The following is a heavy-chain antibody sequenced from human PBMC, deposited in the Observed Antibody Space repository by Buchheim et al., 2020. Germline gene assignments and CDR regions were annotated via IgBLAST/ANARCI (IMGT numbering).Heavy chain of an antibody. J-gene: IGHJ6*02. CDR1: GGSFSGYY. CDR3: ARGRSNNYYYYGMDV. V-gene: IGHV4-34*01. Sequence: QVQLQQWGAGLLKPSETLSLTCAVYGGSFSGYYWSWIRQPPGKGLEWIGEINHSGSTNYNPSLKSRVTISVDTSKNQFSLKLSSVTVADTAVYYCARGRSNNYYYYGMDVWGQGTT. CDR2: INHSGST. D-gene: IGHD1-14*01.